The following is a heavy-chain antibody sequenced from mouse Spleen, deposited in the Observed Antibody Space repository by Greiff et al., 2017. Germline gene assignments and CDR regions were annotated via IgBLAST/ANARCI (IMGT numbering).Heavy chain of an antibody. CDR1: GFSLTSYG. V-gene: IGHV2-2*01. J-gene: IGHJ4*01. D-gene: IGHD2-2*01. CDR2: IWSGGST. Sequence: QVQLQQSGPGLVQPSQSLSITCTVSGFSLTSYGVHWVRQSPGKGLEWLGVIWSGGSTDYNAAFISRLSISKDNSKSQVFFKMNSLQADDTAIYYCARKGELYYGDDGAMDYWGQGTSVTVSS. CDR3: ARKGELYYGDDGAMDY.